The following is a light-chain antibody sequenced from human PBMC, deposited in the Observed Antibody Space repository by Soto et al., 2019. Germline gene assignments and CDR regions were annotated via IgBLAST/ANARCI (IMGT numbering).Light chain of an antibody. Sequence: QSALTQPASVSGSPGQSITISCTGTSSEVGGYNYVSWYQQHPGKAPKLMIYDVSNRPSGVSNRFSGSKSGNTASLTISGLQAEDEADYYCISYTSSSTPGVFGTGTKVTVL. J-gene: IGLJ1*01. CDR3: ISYTSSSTPGV. V-gene: IGLV2-14*01. CDR2: DVS. CDR1: SSEVGGYNY.